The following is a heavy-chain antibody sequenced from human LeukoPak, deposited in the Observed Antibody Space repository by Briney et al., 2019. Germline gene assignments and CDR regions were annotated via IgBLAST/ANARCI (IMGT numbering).Heavy chain of an antibody. CDR3: AREEFHYDSSGYYERWYFDL. CDR2: IYTSGNT. V-gene: IGHV4-4*07. Sequence: IPSETLSLTCTVSGGSISSYCWSWIRQPAGKGLEWIGRIYTSGNTNYNPSLKSRVTMSVDTSKNQFSLKLSSVTAADTAVYYCAREEFHYDSSGYYERWYFDLWGRGTLVTVSS. J-gene: IGHJ2*01. D-gene: IGHD3-22*01. CDR1: GGSISSYC.